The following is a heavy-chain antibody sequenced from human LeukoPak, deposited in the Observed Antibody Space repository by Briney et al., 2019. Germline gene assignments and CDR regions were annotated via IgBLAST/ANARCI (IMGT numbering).Heavy chain of an antibody. Sequence: PGGSLRLSCAASGFPFSSYSMNWVRQAPGKGLEWVSYISASGSNIYYLDSVKGRFTVSRDNAMNSLFLQMDRPRAEDTAVYHCVRVKGTYFDFWGQGTLVTVSS. D-gene: IGHD1-1*01. J-gene: IGHJ4*02. CDR2: ISASGSNI. V-gene: IGHV3-48*01. CDR1: GFPFSSYS. CDR3: VRVKGTYFDF.